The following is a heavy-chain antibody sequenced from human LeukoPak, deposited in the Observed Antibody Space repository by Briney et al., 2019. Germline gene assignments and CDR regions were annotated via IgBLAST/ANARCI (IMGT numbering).Heavy chain of an antibody. D-gene: IGHD3-3*01. J-gene: IGHJ5*02. CDR3: ARGLAIIGVVRTHYYAP. CDR2: IFHSGST. CDR1: GGSIKSHF. V-gene: IGHV4-59*11. Sequence: SETLSLTCTVSGGSIKSHFWSWVRQPPGKRLEWIGYIFHSGSTNYNPSLKSRVTISVDTSKNQFSLKLSSVTAADTAVYYCARGLAIIGVVRTHYYAPWGQGTLVTVSS.